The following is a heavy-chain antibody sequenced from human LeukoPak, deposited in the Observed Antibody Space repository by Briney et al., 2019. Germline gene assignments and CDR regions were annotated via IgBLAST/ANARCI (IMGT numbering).Heavy chain of an antibody. CDR2: MNPNSGNA. CDR3: ARHTSTWYYFDY. CDR1: GYTFTSYD. D-gene: IGHD6-13*01. J-gene: IGHJ4*02. Sequence: ASVKVSCKASGYTFTSYDINWVRQATGQGLEWMGWMNPNSGNAGYAQKFQGRVSMTRNTSMSIAYMDLSSLRSEDTAVYYCARHTSTWYYFDYWGQGTLVTVSS. V-gene: IGHV1-8*01.